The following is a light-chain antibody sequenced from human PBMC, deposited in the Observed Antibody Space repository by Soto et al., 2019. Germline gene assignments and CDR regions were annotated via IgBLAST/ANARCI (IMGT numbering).Light chain of an antibody. Sequence: QTVVTQPPSASGSPGQSVTISCTGTSSDVGAYNYVSWYQQHPGKAPKLMIYDVSKRPSGVPDRFSGSKSGNTASLTVSGLQAEDEADYYCSSYAGRNNFVFGGGTKLTVL. CDR3: SSYAGRNNFV. CDR1: SSDVGAYNY. V-gene: IGLV2-8*01. CDR2: DVS. J-gene: IGLJ2*01.